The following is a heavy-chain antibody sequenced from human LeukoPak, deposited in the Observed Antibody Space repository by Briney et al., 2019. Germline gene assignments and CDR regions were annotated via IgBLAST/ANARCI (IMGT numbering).Heavy chain of an antibody. J-gene: IGHJ4*02. CDR1: GGSISSYY. CDR2: IYYSGST. V-gene: IGHV4-59*01. D-gene: IGHD2-21*01. CDR3: ARGDFFDY. Sequence: PSETLSLTCTVSGGSISSYYRSWIRQPPGKGLEWIGYIYYSGSTNYNPSLKSRVTISVDTSKNQFSLKLSSVTAADTAVYYCARGDFFDYWGQGTLVTVSS.